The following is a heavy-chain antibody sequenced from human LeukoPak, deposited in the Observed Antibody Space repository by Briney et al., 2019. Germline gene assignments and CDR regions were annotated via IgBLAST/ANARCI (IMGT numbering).Heavy chain of an antibody. J-gene: IGHJ4*02. CDR2: INPSSGGT. D-gene: IGHD2-21*01. Sequence: GASVRVSCKASGYTFTHHYIHWVRQAPGQGLEWMGRINPSSGGTNYAQKFQGRVTLTRDLSISTAYMELSRLRSDDTAVYYCARDSADRRVVVITLPFDYWGQGTVVTVSS. CDR3: ARDSADRRVVVITLPFDY. V-gene: IGHV1-2*06. CDR1: GYTFTHHY.